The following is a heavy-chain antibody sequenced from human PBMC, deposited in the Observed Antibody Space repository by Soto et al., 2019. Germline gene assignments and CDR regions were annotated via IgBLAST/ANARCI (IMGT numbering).Heavy chain of an antibody. D-gene: IGHD3-3*01. CDR1: GGSISSGGYY. V-gene: IGHV4-31*03. CDR3: ARYYDFGNWFDP. Sequence: QVQLQESGPGLVKPSQTLSLTCTVSGGSISSGGYYWSWIRQHPGKGLEWIGYIYYSGSTYYNPSLKSRVTISVDTSKNQFSLKLSSATAADTAVYYCARYYDFGNWFDPWGQGTLVTVSS. CDR2: IYYSGST. J-gene: IGHJ5*02.